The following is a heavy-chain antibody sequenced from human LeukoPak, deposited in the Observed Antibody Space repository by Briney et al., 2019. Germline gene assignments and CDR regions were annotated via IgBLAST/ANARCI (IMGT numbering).Heavy chain of an antibody. J-gene: IGHJ4*02. V-gene: IGHV1-18*01. Sequence: ASVKVSCKAPGYAFTSYGISWLRQAPGQGLEWMGWISAYNGNTNYAQKLQGRVTMTTDTSTSTAYMELRSLRSDDTAVYYCARDSSTIFGVVIIGPFDYWGQGTLVTVSS. CDR3: ARDSSTIFGVVIIGPFDY. CDR1: GYAFTSYG. CDR2: ISAYNGNT. D-gene: IGHD3-3*01.